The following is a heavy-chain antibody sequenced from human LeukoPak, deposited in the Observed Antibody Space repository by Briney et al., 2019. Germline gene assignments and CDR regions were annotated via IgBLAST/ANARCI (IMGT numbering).Heavy chain of an antibody. CDR1: GFTVSGNY. D-gene: IGHD6-25*01. V-gene: IGHV3-48*01. Sequence: GGSLRLSCAVSGFTVSGNYMSWVRQAPGKGLEWVSYISSSSSTIYYADSVKGRFTISRDNAKNSLYLQMNSLRAEDTAVYYCARDRTPNYRSGWVYMDVWGKGTTVTISS. CDR3: ARDRTPNYRSGWVYMDV. CDR2: ISSSSSTI. J-gene: IGHJ6*03.